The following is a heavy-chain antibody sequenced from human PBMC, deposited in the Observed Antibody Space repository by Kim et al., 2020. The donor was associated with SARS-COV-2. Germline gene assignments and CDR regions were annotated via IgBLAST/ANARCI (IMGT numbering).Heavy chain of an antibody. CDR3: ATQPLPVYYGDYLYFDY. D-gene: IGHD4-17*01. J-gene: IGHJ4*02. V-gene: IGHV4-39*01. CDR2: IYYSGST. CDR1: GGSISSSSYY. Sequence: SETLSLTCTVSGGSISSSSYYWGWIRQPPGKGLEWIGSIYYSGSTYYNPSLKSRVTISVDTSKNQFSLKLSSVTAADTAVYYCATQPLPVYYGDYLYFDYWGQGTLVTVSS.